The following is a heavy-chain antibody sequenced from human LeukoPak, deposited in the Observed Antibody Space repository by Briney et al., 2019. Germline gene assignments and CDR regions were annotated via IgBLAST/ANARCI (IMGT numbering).Heavy chain of an antibody. Sequence: SETLSLTCTVSGGSISSYYWSWIRQPPGKGPEWIGYIYYSGSTNYNPSLKSRVTISVDTSKNQFSLKLSSVTAADTAVYYCARPAVAPYAFDIWGQGTMVTVSS. CDR3: ARPAVAPYAFDI. CDR2: IYYSGST. CDR1: GGSISSYY. J-gene: IGHJ3*02. D-gene: IGHD6-19*01. V-gene: IGHV4-59*01.